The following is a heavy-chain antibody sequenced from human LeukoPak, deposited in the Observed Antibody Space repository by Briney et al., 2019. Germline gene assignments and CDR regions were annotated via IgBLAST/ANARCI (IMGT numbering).Heavy chain of an antibody. D-gene: IGHD6-13*01. CDR3: ARRAAGDENWFDP. CDR1: GYSFTSYW. Sequence: GESLKISCKGSGYSFTSYWIGWVRQMPGKGLEWMGIIYPGDSATRYSPSFQGQVTSSADKSISPAYLQWSSPKASDTAMYYCARRAAGDENWFDPWGQGTLVTVSS. J-gene: IGHJ5*02. V-gene: IGHV5-51*01. CDR2: IYPGDSAT.